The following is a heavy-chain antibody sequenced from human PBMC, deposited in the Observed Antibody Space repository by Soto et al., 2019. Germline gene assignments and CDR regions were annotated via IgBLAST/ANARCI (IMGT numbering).Heavy chain of an antibody. Sequence: QVQLQQWGAGLLKPSETLSLTCAVYGGSFSGYYWSWIRQPPGKGLEWIGEINHSGSTNYNPSLQSRATLSVDTSKTQFSRKRGSVTDADTAVYYCARWSYYGSGSLNHWGQGTLVTVS. CDR1: GGSFSGYY. CDR3: ARWSYYGSGSLNH. D-gene: IGHD3-10*01. J-gene: IGHJ5*02. CDR2: INHSGST. V-gene: IGHV4-34*01.